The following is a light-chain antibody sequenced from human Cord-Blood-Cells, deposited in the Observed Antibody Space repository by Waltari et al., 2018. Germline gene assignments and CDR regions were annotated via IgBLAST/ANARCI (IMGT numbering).Light chain of an antibody. CDR3: CSYAGSYTFDVV. V-gene: IGLV2-11*01. CDR2: DVS. Sequence: QSALTQPRSVSGSPGQSVTISCTGTSSDVGGYNYVSWYQQHPGKAPKLMIYDVSKRPSGVPDRFSGSKSGNTASLTISGLQAEDEADYYCCSYAGSYTFDVVFG. CDR1: SSDVGGYNY. J-gene: IGLJ2*01.